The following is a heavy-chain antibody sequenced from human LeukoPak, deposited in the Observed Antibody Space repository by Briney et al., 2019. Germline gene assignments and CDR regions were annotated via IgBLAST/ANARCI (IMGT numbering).Heavy chain of an antibody. V-gene: IGHV4-38-2*02. CDR2: IYHSGST. CDR1: GYSISSGYY. J-gene: IGHJ5*02. Sequence: PSETLSLTCTVSGYSISSGYYWGWIRQPPGKGLEWIGSIYHSGSTYYNPSLKSRVTISVDTSKNQFSLKLSSVTAADTAVYYCARGGWYSHLWGQGALVTVSS. CDR3: ARGGWYSHL. D-gene: IGHD6-19*01.